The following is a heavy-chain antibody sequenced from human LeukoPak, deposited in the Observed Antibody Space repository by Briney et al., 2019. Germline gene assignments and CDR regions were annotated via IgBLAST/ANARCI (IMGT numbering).Heavy chain of an antibody. Sequence: ASVKVSCKASGGTFSSYAISWVRQAPGQGLEWMGGIIPIFGTANYAQKFQGRVTITADKSSTTVYMELRSLRSEDTAVYYCARAGKEYVLRYFDWLPIYNWFDPWGQGTLVTVSS. D-gene: IGHD3-9*01. V-gene: IGHV1-69*06. J-gene: IGHJ5*02. CDR3: ARAGKEYVLRYFDWLPIYNWFDP. CDR1: GGTFSSYA. CDR2: IIPIFGTA.